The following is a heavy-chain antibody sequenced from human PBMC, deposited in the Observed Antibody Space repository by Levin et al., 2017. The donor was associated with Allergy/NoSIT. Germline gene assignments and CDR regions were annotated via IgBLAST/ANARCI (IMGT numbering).Heavy chain of an antibody. CDR3: AATARDGYYYYGMDV. CDR1: GFTFSDYY. V-gene: IGHV3-11*01. D-gene: IGHD5-18*01. CDR2: ISSSGSTI. Sequence: PGGSLRLSCAASGFTFSDYYMSWIRQAPGKGLEWVSYISSSGSTIYYADSVKGRFTISRDNAKNSLYLQMNSLRAEDTAVCYCAATARDGYYYYGMDVWGQGTTVTVSS. J-gene: IGHJ6*02.